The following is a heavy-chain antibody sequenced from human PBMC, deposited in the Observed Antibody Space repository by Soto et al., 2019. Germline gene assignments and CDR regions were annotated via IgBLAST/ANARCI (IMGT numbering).Heavy chain of an antibody. J-gene: IGHJ5*02. D-gene: IGHD4-17*01. CDR1: GGSISTNY. CDR2: ISSRGYT. CDR3: ASLHGARFDP. Sequence: QVQLQESGPGLVKPSETLSLTCTVSGGSISTNYWSWIRQPPGKGLEWIGSISSRGYTNYNASLKSQITISIDTSKNQFTLKLTSVTAADTAVYYCASLHGARFDPWGQGTLVTVSS. V-gene: IGHV4-4*08.